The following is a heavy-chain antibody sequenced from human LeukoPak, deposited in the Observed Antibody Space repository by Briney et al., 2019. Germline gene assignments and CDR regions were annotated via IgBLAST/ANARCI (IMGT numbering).Heavy chain of an antibody. D-gene: IGHD6-6*01. CDR1: GLVLNRYG. CDR3: AKDPRYSSSSVRIYYYYYMDV. V-gene: IGHV3-23*01. Sequence: GASLILPCAASGLVLNRYGFRWPPQPREKAREWVIAFSWSWVNTYYADTVKGRFTISRDNSKNTLYLQMNSLRAEDTAVYYCAKDPRYSSSSVRIYYYYYMDVWGKGTTVTVSS. CDR2: FSWSWVNT. J-gene: IGHJ6*03.